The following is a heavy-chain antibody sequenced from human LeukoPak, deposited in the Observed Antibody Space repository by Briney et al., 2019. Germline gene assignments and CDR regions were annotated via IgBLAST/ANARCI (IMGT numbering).Heavy chain of an antibody. D-gene: IGHD4-17*01. V-gene: IGHV3-23*01. CDR1: GFTFSSYA. Sequence: GSLRLSCAASGFTFSSYAMSWVRQAPGKGLEWVSAISGSGGSTYYADSVKGRFTISRDNSKNTLYLQMNSLRAEDTAVYYCAKDFPDYGDYGGYFDYWGQGTLVTVSS. CDR3: AKDFPDYGDYGGYFDY. CDR2: ISGSGGST. J-gene: IGHJ4*02.